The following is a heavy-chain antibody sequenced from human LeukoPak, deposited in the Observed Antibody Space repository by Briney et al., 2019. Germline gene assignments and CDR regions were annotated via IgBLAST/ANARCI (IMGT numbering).Heavy chain of an antibody. D-gene: IGHD3-3*01. Sequence: GGSLRLSCAASGFTFSSYAMHWVRQAPGKGLEWVAVISYDGSNKYYANSVKGRFTISRDNSKNTLYLQMNSLRAEDTAVYYCARERQNKDFWSGGDYWGQGTLVTVSS. V-gene: IGHV3-30-3*01. CDR2: ISYDGSNK. J-gene: IGHJ4*02. CDR1: GFTFSSYA. CDR3: ARERQNKDFWSGGDY.